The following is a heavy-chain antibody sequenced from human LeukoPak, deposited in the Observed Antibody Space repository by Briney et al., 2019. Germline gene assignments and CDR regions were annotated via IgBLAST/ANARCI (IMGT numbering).Heavy chain of an antibody. Sequence: SQTLSLTCAISGDSVSGSPSVWDWIRQSPSRGLEWLGRAYYRSKWYIDYAVSVKGRITITPDTSKNQFSLQLNSVTPEDTAVYYCARGAVRGGTNFDYWGQGTLVTVSS. CDR2: AYYRSKWYI. CDR1: GDSVSGSPSV. CDR3: ARGAVRGGTNFDY. D-gene: IGHD3-10*01. V-gene: IGHV6-1*01. J-gene: IGHJ4*02.